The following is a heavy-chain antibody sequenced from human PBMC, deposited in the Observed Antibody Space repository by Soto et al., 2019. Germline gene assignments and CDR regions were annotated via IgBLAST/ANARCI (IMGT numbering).Heavy chain of an antibody. Sequence: PGGSLRLSCVASGFILSGYDMHWVRQATGEGLEWVSAIGTAGDPYYSGSVKGRFTISRGNAENSVHLQMNSLRAGDTAVYYCARAGYDSSGYYFYAMDVWGPGTTVTVSS. J-gene: IGHJ6*02. D-gene: IGHD3-22*01. V-gene: IGHV3-13*05. CDR1: GFILSGYD. CDR3: ARAGYDSSGYYFYAMDV. CDR2: IGTAGDP.